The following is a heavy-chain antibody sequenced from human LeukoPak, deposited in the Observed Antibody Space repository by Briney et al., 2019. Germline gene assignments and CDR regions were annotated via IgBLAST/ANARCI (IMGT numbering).Heavy chain of an antibody. CDR2: MSYDEKYK. V-gene: IGHV3-30*04. Sequence: GGSLRLSCAASGFNFSNYAIHWVRQAPGKGLEWVAVMSYDEKYKIYADSVKGRFTTSRDNSKNTVYLQMDNLRPEDTAVYYCARDARLYKWELLAYWGQGTLVTVSS. CDR1: GFNFSNYA. D-gene: IGHD1-26*01. J-gene: IGHJ4*02. CDR3: ARDARLYKWELLAY.